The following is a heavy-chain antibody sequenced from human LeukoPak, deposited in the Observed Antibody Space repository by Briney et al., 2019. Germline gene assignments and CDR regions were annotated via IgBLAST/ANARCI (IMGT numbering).Heavy chain of an antibody. CDR1: GGSISSGSYY. CDR2: IYTSGST. J-gene: IGHJ4*02. CDR3: ARELGSENY. D-gene: IGHD6-25*01. Sequence: SQTLSLTCTVSGGSISSGSYYWSWIRQPAGKGLEWIGRIYTSGSTNYNPSLKSRVTISVDTSKNQFSLKLSSVTAADTAVYYCARELGSENYWGQGTLVTVSS. V-gene: IGHV4-61*02.